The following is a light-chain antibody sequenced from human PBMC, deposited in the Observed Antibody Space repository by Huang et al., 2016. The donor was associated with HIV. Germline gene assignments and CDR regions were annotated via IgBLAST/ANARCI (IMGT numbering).Light chain of an antibody. CDR2: LGS. CDR3: MQGLQAPPT. J-gene: IGKJ2*01. Sequence: EIVMTQSPLSLPVTPGQPASISCKSSQNLLYSDGPNLLDWYLQKPGQSPQLVVCLGSNRAPGVSDRFSGSGSGTDFTLEISRVEAEDVGVYYCMQGLQAPPTFGQGTKLEI. V-gene: IGKV2-28*01. CDR1: QNLLYSDGPNL.